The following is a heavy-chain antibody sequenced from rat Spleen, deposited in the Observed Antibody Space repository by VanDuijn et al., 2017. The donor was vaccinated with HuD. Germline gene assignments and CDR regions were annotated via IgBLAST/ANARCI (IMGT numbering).Heavy chain of an antibody. J-gene: IGHJ2*01. CDR2: ISYEGSST. CDR3: ARVYYGYTPNYFDY. CDR1: GITFSNYA. Sequence: EVQLVESGGGLVQPGGTLKLSYAASGITFSNYAMAWVRQAPKKGLEWVASISYEGSSTYYPDSVRGRFTISRDNAKSTLYLQMSKLGSEDTAIYYCARVYYGYTPNYFDYWGQGVMVTVSS. D-gene: IGHD1-9*01. V-gene: IGHV5-29*01.